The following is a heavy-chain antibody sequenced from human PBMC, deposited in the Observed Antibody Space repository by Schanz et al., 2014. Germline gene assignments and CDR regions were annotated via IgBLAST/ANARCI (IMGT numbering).Heavy chain of an antibody. CDR2: IIPILGIA. Sequence: QVQLVQSGAEVKKPGSSVKVSCTASGGTFSSYTISWIRQAPGQGLEWMGRIIPILGIANYAQKFQGRVTITADRSTSTAYMELSGLRSEDTAVYYCARDRLECGAECYSVEVFEIWGQGTLVTVSS. D-gene: IGHD2-21*01. CDR3: ARDRLECGAECYSVEVFEI. V-gene: IGHV1-69*08. J-gene: IGHJ4*02. CDR1: GGTFSSYT.